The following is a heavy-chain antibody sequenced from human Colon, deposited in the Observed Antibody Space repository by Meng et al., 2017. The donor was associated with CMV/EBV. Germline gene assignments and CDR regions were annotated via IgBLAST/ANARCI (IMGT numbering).Heavy chain of an antibody. J-gene: IGHJ6*02. V-gene: IGHV3-23*03. CDR3: AKDVIAYHNGAAGGMDV. CDR1: GFTLRNYA. D-gene: IGHD2-21*01. Sequence: GESLKISCAASGFTLRNYAMSWVRQAPGKGLEWVSVIYAGGRSTYYADSVKGRFIISRDDSKNTLYMQMNSLRAEDTAVYYCAKDVIAYHNGAAGGMDVWGQGTTVTVSS. CDR2: IYAGGRST.